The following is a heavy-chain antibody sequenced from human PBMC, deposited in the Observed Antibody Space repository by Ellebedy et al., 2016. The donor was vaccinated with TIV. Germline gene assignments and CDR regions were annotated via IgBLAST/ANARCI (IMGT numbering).Heavy chain of an antibody. CDR2: INPNSGAT. J-gene: IGHJ5*02. V-gene: IGHV1-2*02. Sequence: AASVKVSCKASGYTFTDYYMHWVRQAPGQGLEWMGWINPNSGATKYAQIFQGRVTMTRDPSINTAYMGLSRLTSDDTAIYYCASVTYDIFPTHPESVGWFDPWGQGTLVTVSS. CDR1: GYTFTDYY. D-gene: IGHD3-9*01. CDR3: ASVTYDIFPTHPESVGWFDP.